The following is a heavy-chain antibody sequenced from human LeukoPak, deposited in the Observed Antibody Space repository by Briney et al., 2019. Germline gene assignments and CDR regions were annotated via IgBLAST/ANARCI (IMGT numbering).Heavy chain of an antibody. CDR1: GFTFSSYG. D-gene: IGHD3-22*01. Sequence: PGGSLRPSCAASGFTFSSYGMHWVRQAPGKGLEWVAFIRYDGSGKYYADSVKGRFTISRDNSKSTLYLQMNSLRAEDTAVYYCAKGSKAVVFTRDHYMDVWGKGTTVTFSS. CDR2: IRYDGSGK. CDR3: AKGSKAVVFTRDHYMDV. V-gene: IGHV3-30*02. J-gene: IGHJ6*03.